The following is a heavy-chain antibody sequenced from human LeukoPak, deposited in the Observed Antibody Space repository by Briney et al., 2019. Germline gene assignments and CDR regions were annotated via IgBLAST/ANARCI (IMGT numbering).Heavy chain of an antibody. Sequence: GESLKISCQGSGYSFTSYWIGWVRQLPGKGLEWMGIIYPGDSDTRYRPSFQGQVTISANKSISTAYLQWSSLKASDTAMYYCARRRGDSSGYAPDIWGQGTMVTVSS. D-gene: IGHD3-22*01. CDR2: IYPGDSDT. CDR3: ARRRGDSSGYAPDI. CDR1: GYSFTSYW. V-gene: IGHV5-51*01. J-gene: IGHJ3*02.